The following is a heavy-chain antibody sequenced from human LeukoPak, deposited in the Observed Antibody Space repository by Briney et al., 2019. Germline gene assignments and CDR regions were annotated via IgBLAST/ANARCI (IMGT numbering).Heavy chain of an antibody. CDR1: GYTFTDYY. CDR3: ASGSGTYSSDY. D-gene: IGHD3-10*01. V-gene: IGHV1-2*02. CDR2: INPDSGGT. Sequence: GSVEVSCTASGYTFTDYYMHWVRQAPGQGLEWMGWINPDSGGTNYAQNFQGRVTMTRDTSISTAYMELSRLRSDDTAVYYCASGSGTYSSDYWGQGTLVTVSS. J-gene: IGHJ4*02.